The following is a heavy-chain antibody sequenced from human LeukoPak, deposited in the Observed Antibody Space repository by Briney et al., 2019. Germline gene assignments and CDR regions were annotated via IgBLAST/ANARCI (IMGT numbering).Heavy chain of an antibody. V-gene: IGHV1-69*04. J-gene: IGHJ6*02. CDR2: IIPILGIA. D-gene: IGHD1-26*01. CDR1: GGTFSSYA. CDR3: AREEWELLGSGHYYYYGMDV. Sequence: ASVKVSFKASGGTFSSYAISWVRQAPGQGLEWMGRIIPILGIANYAQKFQGRVTITADKSTSTAYMELSSLRSEDTAVYYCAREEWELLGSGHYYYYGMDVWGQGTTVTVSS.